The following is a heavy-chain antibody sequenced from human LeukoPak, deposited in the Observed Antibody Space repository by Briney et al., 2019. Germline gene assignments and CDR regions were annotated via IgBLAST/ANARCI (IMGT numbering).Heavy chain of an antibody. CDR1: GGSISSSNW. CDR3: ARVGRWGIIGNDY. Sequence: PSETLSLTCAVSGGSISSSNWWSWVRQPPGKGLEWIGEIYHSGSTNYNPSLKSRVTISVDKSKNQFSLKLSSVTAADTAVYYCARVGRWGIIGNDYWGQGTLVTVSS. V-gene: IGHV4-4*02. CDR2: IYHSGST. D-gene: IGHD3-16*01. J-gene: IGHJ4*02.